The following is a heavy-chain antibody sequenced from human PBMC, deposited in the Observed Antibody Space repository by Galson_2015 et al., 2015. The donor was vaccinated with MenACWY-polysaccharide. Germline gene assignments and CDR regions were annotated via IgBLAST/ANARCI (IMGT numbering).Heavy chain of an antibody. CDR1: GYTFSSYD. D-gene: IGHD1-20*01. CDR3: TRITARKHTVVDS. J-gene: IGHJ4*02. CDR2: MNTNRGNK. V-gene: IGHV1-8*01. Sequence: SVKVSCKASGYTFSSYDINWVRQASGQGLEWMGRMNTNRGNKGYAQKFKGRVTMTRDNATSTAYMEMRMLRYDDTTVYYCTRITARKHTVVDSWGQGSLVSVAT.